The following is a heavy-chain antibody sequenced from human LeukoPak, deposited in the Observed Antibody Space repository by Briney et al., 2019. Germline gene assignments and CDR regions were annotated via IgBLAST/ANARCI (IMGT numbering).Heavy chain of an antibody. CDR2: ISTSGGTT. Sequence: PGGSLRLSCAASGFTFSDYAMNWVRQAPGKGLEWVSAISTSGGTTYYADSVKGRFTISRDNSKNTLYLQMNSLRAEDTAVYYCAKDKRFLEWLLPFDYWGQGTLVTVSS. V-gene: IGHV3-23*01. D-gene: IGHD3-3*01. J-gene: IGHJ4*02. CDR1: GFTFSDYA. CDR3: AKDKRFLEWLLPFDY.